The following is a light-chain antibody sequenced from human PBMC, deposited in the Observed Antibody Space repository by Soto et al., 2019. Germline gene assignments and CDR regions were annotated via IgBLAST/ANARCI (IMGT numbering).Light chain of an antibody. CDR3: QQLNSYPLIT. V-gene: IGKV1-9*01. J-gene: IGKJ5*01. CDR1: QGISSY. Sequence: DIQLTQSPSFLSASVGDRVTITCRASQGISSYLAWYQQKPGKAPKLLIYAASTLQSGVPSRFSGSGSGTEFTLTISSLQTEDFATYYCQQLNSYPLITFGQGTRVEIK. CDR2: AAS.